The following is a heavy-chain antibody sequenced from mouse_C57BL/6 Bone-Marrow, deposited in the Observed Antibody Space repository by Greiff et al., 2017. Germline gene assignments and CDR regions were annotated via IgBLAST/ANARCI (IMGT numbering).Heavy chain of an antibody. CDR2: IYPRSGNT. Sequence: VKLVESGAELARPGASVKLSCKASGYTFTSYGISWVKQRTGQGLEWIGEIYPRSGNTYYNEKFKGKATLTADKSSSTAYMGLRSLTSEDSAVYFCARINWVDFDYWGQGTTLTVSS. CDR1: GYTFTSYG. V-gene: IGHV1-81*01. CDR3: ARINWVDFDY. J-gene: IGHJ2*01. D-gene: IGHD4-1*01.